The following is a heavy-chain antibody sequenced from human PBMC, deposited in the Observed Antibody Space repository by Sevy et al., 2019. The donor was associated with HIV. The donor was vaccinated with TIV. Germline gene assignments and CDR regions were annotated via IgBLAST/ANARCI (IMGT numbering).Heavy chain of an antibody. CDR2: LIGGGSRT. V-gene: IGHV3-23*01. J-gene: IGHJ6*02. D-gene: IGHD2-8*02. CDR3: AKRRVQSGLPAGGANFGMDV. Sequence: GGSLRLSCAASGFPFSNDAMSWVRQAPGKELEWVSTLIGGGSRTYYADSVTGRFIISRDNSRNTLYLQMNSLRAEDTAIYYCAKRRVQSGLPAGGANFGMDVCGRGTTVTVSS. CDR1: GFPFSNDA.